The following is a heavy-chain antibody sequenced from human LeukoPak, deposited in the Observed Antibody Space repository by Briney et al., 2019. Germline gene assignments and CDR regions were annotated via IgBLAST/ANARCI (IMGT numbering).Heavy chain of an antibody. D-gene: IGHD6-6*01. V-gene: IGHV3-7*01. CDR2: IKQDGSQR. J-gene: IGHJ4*02. Sequence: GGSLRLSCTASGFTFSDYWMTWVRQAPGKGPEWVANIKQDGSQRYYVDSVRGRFTISRDNAKNSLFLQMDGLRAEDTAVYYCARRGGSSSRRSPIDYWGQGTLVTVSS. CDR3: ARRGGSSSRRSPIDY. CDR1: GFTFSDYW.